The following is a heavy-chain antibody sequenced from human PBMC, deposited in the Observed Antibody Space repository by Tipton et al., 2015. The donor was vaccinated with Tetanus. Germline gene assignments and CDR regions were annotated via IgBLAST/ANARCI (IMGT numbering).Heavy chain of an antibody. V-gene: IGHV4-61*01. CDR1: GGSVRSGSYY. J-gene: IGHJ4*02. CDR2: ISYSGST. CDR3: ARANYDFPKKGPFDS. D-gene: IGHD3-3*01. Sequence: TLSLTCTVSGGSVRSGSYYWHWIRQPPGKGLEWIGYISYSGSTNSNYSLKSRITISQDTSKNQFSLKLTSVTAADTAVYYCARANYDFPKKGPFDSWGQGTLVIVSS.